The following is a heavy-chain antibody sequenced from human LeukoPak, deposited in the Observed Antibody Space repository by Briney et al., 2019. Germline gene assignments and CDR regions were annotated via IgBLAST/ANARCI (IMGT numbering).Heavy chain of an antibody. CDR1: GGSISGYY. V-gene: IGHV4-4*07. D-gene: IGHD6-13*01. Sequence: SETLSLTXTVSGGSISGYYWSWIRQAAGKGLEWLGRIYNSESINYNPSLKSRVTMSIDTSKNQFSLKLNSVTAADTAVYYCARDRSSSYTRDWFDPWGQGVLVTVSS. CDR2: IYNSESI. J-gene: IGHJ5*02. CDR3: ARDRSSSYTRDWFDP.